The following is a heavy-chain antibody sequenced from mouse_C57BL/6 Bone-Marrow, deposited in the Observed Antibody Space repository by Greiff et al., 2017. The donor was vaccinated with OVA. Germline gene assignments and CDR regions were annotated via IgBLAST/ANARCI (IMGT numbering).Heavy chain of an antibody. Sequence: QVQLKESGAELARPGASVKLSCKASGYTFTSYGISWVKQRTGQGLEWIGEIYPRSGNTYYNEKFKGKATLTADKSSSTAYMELRSLTSEDSAVYVGARGGLGYFGVWGTGTAVTVTS. J-gene: IGHJ1*03. CDR3: ARGGLGYFGV. CDR2: IYPRSGNT. D-gene: IGHD2-4*01. V-gene: IGHV1-81*01. CDR1: GYTFTSYG.